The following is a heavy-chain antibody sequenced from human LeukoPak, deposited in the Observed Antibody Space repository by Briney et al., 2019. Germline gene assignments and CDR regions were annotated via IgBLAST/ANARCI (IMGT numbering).Heavy chain of an antibody. CDR3: ARGSAYYYDSSGYPTFDY. Sequence: SETLSLTCTVSGGSIRSYYWSWIRQPPGKGLEWIGYIYYSGSTNYNTSLKSRVTISVDTSKNQFSLKLSSVTAADTAVYYCARGSAYYYDSSGYPTFDYWGQGTLVTVSS. CDR2: IYYSGST. CDR1: GGSIRSYY. J-gene: IGHJ4*02. V-gene: IGHV4-59*01. D-gene: IGHD3-22*01.